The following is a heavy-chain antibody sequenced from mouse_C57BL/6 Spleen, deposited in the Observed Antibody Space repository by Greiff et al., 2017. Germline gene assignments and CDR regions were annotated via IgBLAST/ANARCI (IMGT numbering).Heavy chain of an antibody. V-gene: IGHV1-53*01. CDR2: INPSNGGT. D-gene: IGHD2-4*01. CDR3: ASNDYDGDPWFAY. CDR1: GYTFTSYW. Sequence: QVQLQQPGTELVKPGASVKLSCKASGYTFTSYWMHWVKQRPGLGLEWIGNINPSNGGTNYNEKFKSKATLTVDKSSSTAYMQLSSLTSEDSAVYYCASNDYDGDPWFAYWGQGTLVTVSA. J-gene: IGHJ3*01.